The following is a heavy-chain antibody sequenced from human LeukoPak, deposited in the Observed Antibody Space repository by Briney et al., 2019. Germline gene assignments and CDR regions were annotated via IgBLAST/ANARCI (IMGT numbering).Heavy chain of an antibody. D-gene: IGHD6-13*01. CDR1: GFTVSNSY. V-gene: IGHV3-53*01. J-gene: IGHJ4*02. Sequence: GGSLRLSCAASGFTVSNSYLSWVRQAPGQGLEWVSLIYASGSTYYADSVKGRFTISRDNSKNTLYLQMHSLRAEDTAVYYCAREPYSTSRLDSWGQGTLVTVSS. CDR3: AREPYSTSRLDS. CDR2: IYASGST.